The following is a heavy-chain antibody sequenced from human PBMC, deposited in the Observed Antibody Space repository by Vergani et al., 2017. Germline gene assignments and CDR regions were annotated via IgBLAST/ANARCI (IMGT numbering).Heavy chain of an antibody. V-gene: IGHV3-9*01. CDR2: ISWNSGSI. CDR1: GFTFDDYA. CDR3: AKEYPQWIGYFRGAFDI. J-gene: IGHJ3*02. Sequence: EVQLVESGGGLVQPGRSLRLSCAASGFTFDDYAMHWVRQAPGKGLEWVSGISWNSGSIGYADSVKGRFTISRDNAKNSLYLQMNSLRAEDTALYYCAKEYPQWIGYFRGAFDIWGQGTMVTVSS. D-gene: IGHD3-3*01.